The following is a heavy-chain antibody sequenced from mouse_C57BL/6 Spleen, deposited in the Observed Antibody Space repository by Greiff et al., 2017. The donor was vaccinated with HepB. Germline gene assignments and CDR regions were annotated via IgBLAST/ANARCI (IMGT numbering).Heavy chain of an antibody. CDR3: AKGLRQAWFAY. Sequence: QVHVKQPGAELVMPGASVKLSCKASGYTFTSYWMHWVKQRPGQGLEWIGEIDPSDSYTNYNQKFKGKSTLTVDKSSSTAYMQLSSLTSEDSAVYYCAKGLRQAWFAYWGQGTLVTVSA. J-gene: IGHJ3*01. V-gene: IGHV1-69*01. CDR1: GYTFTSYW. CDR2: IDPSDSYT. D-gene: IGHD2-4*01.